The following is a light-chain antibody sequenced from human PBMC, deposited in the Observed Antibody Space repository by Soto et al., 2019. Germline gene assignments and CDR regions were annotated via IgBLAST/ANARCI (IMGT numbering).Light chain of an antibody. CDR1: QSIGSN. Sequence: DIQMTQSPSSLSASVGDRVTITCRASQSIGSNLNWYQQKLGKAPKFLIYDASSLHSGVSSRFSGSGSVTDFTITINNLQPEDVATYYCQQSYSAPLFTFGPGTKVHIK. CDR2: DAS. V-gene: IGKV1-39*01. J-gene: IGKJ3*01. CDR3: QQSYSAPLFT.